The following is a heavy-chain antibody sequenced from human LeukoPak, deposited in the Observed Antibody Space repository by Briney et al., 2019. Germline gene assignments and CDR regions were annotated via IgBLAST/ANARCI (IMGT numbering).Heavy chain of an antibody. CDR2: IYYSGST. J-gene: IGHJ4*02. Sequence: SQTLSLTCTVSGGSISSGGYYWSWIRQHPGKGLEWIGYIYYSGSTYHNPSLKSRVTISVDTSKNQFSLKLSSVTAADTAVYYCARVDTAMVTFFDYWGQGTLVTVSS. D-gene: IGHD5-18*01. CDR1: GGSISSGGYY. V-gene: IGHV4-31*03. CDR3: ARVDTAMVTFFDY.